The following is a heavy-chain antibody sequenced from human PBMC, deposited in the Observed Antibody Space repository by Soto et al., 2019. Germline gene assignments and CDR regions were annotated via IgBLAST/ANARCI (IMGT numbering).Heavy chain of an antibody. CDR3: ARETLTYTDDAFDF. CDR1: GFIFSRYD. V-gene: IGHV3-48*03. CDR2: IRSSSSIK. D-gene: IGHD3-16*01. Sequence: GGSLRLSCAASGFIFSRYDMNWVRQAPGKGLEWLSYIRSSSSIKDYSDSVKGRFTISRDDAKNSLYLQMNSLRAEDTAVYYCARETLTYTDDAFDFWGQGTIVTVSS. J-gene: IGHJ3*01.